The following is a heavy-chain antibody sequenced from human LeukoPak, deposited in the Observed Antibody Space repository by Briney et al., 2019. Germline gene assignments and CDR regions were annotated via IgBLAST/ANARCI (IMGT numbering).Heavy chain of an antibody. CDR1: GFTFDDYA. D-gene: IGHD5-18*01. V-gene: IGHV3-9*03. CDR2: ISWNSGNI. Sequence: PGRSLRLSCAASGFTFDDYAMRWVRQAPGKGLEWVSGISWNSGNIGCADSVKGRFAISRDSAKNSLYLQMNSLRAEDMALYYCAKGYSYDMTYYFDYWGQGTLVTVSS. CDR3: AKGYSYDMTYYFDY. J-gene: IGHJ4*02.